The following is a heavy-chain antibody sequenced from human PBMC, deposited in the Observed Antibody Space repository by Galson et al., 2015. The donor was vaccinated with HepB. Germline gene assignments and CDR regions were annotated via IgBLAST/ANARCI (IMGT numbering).Heavy chain of an antibody. CDR1: GFTFDTYT. D-gene: IGHD3-16*01. CDR3: ARGITSPGDV. CDR2: ISSTSSTI. Sequence: SLRLSCAASGFTFDTYTMNWVRQAPGKGLEWVSYISSTSSTIYYADSVKGRFTISRDNAKNSLYLQMNSLRAEDTAAYYCARGITSPGDVWGQGTEVTVSS. J-gene: IGHJ3*01. V-gene: IGHV3-48*01.